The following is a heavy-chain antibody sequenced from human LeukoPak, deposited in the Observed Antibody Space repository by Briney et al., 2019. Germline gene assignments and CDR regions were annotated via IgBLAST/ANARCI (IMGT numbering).Heavy chain of an antibody. CDR2: ISYDGSNK. CDR3: AKERTEGATIYWFDP. Sequence: GGSLRLSCAASGFTFSSYGMHWVRQAPGKGLEWVAVISYDGSNKYYADSVKGRFTISRDNSKNTLYLQMNSLGAEDTAVYYCAKERTEGATIYWFDPWGQGTLVTVSS. V-gene: IGHV3-30*18. D-gene: IGHD1-26*01. CDR1: GFTFSSYG. J-gene: IGHJ5*02.